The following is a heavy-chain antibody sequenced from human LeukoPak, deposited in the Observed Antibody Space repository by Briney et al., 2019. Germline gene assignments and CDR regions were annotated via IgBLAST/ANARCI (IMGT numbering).Heavy chain of an antibody. CDR2: IYSGGST. D-gene: IGHD3-22*01. Sequence: PGGSLRLSCAASGFTVSSNYMSWVRQAPGKGLEWVSVIYSGGSTYYADSVKGRLTISRDNSKNTLYLQMNSLRAEDTAVYYCARELAYYYDSSGYFDAFDIWGQGTMVTVSS. CDR3: ARELAYYYDSSGYFDAFDI. V-gene: IGHV3-53*01. CDR1: GFTVSSNY. J-gene: IGHJ3*02.